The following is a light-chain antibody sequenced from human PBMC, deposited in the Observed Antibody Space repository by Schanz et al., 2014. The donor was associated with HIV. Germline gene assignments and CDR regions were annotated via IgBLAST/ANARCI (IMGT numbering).Light chain of an antibody. J-gene: IGLJ1*01. CDR2: EVT. CDR3: SSYSSESSPYV. V-gene: IGLV2-8*01. CDR1: SSDIGGYNY. Sequence: QSALTQPPSASGSPGQSVTISCTGTSSDIGGYNYVSWYQQYPGKAPQLLIYEVTRRPSGVPDRFSGSKSGNTASLTISGLQADDEADYYCSSYSSESSPYVFGTGTKLTVL.